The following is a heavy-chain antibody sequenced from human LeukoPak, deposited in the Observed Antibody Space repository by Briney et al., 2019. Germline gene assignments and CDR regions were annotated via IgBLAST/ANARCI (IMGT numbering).Heavy chain of an antibody. CDR3: VRQFAS. Sequence: WGSLGLSCAASGFTFGDHIMNWVRQLPGKRLEWAAYVSGSGSTVYYADSVKGRFTVSRDNGKSSLYLQMNSLRVEDTALYYCVRQFASWGQGTLVTVSS. V-gene: IGHV3-48*01. J-gene: IGHJ4*02. CDR1: GFTFGDHI. CDR2: VSGSGSTV.